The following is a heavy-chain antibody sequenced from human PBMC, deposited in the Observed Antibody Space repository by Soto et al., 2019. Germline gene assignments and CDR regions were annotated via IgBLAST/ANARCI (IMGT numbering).Heavy chain of an antibody. D-gene: IGHD6-6*01. Sequence: PGESLKISCNGSGYIFTSYWISWVRQMPGKGLEWMGRIDPSDSYTNYSPSFQGHVTISADKSISTAYLQWSSLKASDTAMYYCAASIAARPGYYYYGMDVWGQGTTVTVSS. V-gene: IGHV5-10-1*01. CDR2: IDPSDSYT. CDR3: AASIAARPGYYYYGMDV. CDR1: GYIFTSYW. J-gene: IGHJ6*02.